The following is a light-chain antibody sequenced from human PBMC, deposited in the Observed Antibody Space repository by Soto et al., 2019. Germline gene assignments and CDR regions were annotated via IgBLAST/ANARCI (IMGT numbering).Light chain of an antibody. CDR1: QSISSN. V-gene: IGKV3-15*01. Sequence: EIVMTQSPVTLSVSPGERATLSCRASQSISSNLAWYQQKPGQAPRLLISGASTRATGIPARFSGSGSGTEFTLTISSLHTEDFAVYYCQQYNNWPLTFGGGTKVEIK. CDR3: QQYNNWPLT. CDR2: GAS. J-gene: IGKJ4*01.